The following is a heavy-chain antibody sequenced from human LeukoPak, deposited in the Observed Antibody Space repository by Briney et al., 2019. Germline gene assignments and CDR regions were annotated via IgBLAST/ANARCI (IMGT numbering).Heavy chain of an antibody. D-gene: IGHD5-18*01. CDR2: ISGSGGST. V-gene: IGHV3-23*01. J-gene: IGHJ5*02. Sequence: PGGSLRLSCAASGFTFNNYGMSWVRQAPGKGLEWVSAISGSGGSTYYGDSVRGRFTISRDNSKNTLYLQVNSLRAEDTAVYYCAAVDVDTAFPWGQGTLVTVSS. CDR1: GFTFNNYG. CDR3: AAVDVDTAFP.